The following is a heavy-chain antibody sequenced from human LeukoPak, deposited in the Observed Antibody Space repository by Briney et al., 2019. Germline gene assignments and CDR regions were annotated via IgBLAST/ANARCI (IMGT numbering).Heavy chain of an antibody. Sequence: GGSLRLSCAASGFTFSSYRMHWVRQPPGKGLVWVSRIDTDGSSATYADSVKGRFTISRDNAENTVYLQMNSLRAEDTAVYYCARVASRHYYYGMDVWGQGTTVTVSS. V-gene: IGHV3-74*01. CDR2: IDTDGSSA. CDR1: GFTFSSYR. CDR3: ARVASRHYYYGMDV. J-gene: IGHJ6*02. D-gene: IGHD2-2*01.